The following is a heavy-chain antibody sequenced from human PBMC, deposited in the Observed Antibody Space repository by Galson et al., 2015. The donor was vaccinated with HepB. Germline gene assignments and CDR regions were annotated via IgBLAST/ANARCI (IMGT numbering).Heavy chain of an antibody. V-gene: IGHV3-30*04. CDR3: ARAEYSSSWYGDSTLEGGVVVGAPTVIDIPNPLQSLP. CDR1: GFTFSSYA. D-gene: IGHD6-13*01. CDR2: ISYDGSNK. Sequence: SLRLSCAASGFTFSSYAMHWVRQAPGKGLEWVAVISYDGSNKYYADSVKGRFTFSRDNSKNTLYLQMNSLRAEDTAVYYCARAEYSSSWYGDSTLEGGVVVGAPTVIDIPNPLQSLPWG. J-gene: IGHJ5*02.